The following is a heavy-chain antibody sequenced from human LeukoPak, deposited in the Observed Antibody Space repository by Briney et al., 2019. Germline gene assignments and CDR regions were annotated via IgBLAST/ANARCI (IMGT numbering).Heavy chain of an antibody. Sequence: EASVKVSCKASGYTFTSYYMHWVRQAPGQGLEWMGIINPSGGNTGYAQTFQGRVTMTRSTSISTAYMELSSLRFEDTAVYYCTRSVRNGHIDYWGQGTLVTVSS. CDR3: TRSVRNGHIDY. D-gene: IGHD2-21*01. CDR2: INPSGGNT. CDR1: GYTFTSYY. J-gene: IGHJ4*02. V-gene: IGHV1-46*01.